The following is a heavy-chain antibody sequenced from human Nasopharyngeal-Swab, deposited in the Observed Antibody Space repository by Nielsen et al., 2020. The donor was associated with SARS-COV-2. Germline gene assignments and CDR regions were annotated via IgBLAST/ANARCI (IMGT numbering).Heavy chain of an antibody. Sequence: WVRQAPGQELEWVGGLIPVFGTTHYSQKFQDRLRVTADASTDTAYMELSSLRSDDTAVYYCARAITYYYDGSGSPSYGLDVWGQGTTVTVSS. CDR3: ARAITYYYDGSGSPSYGLDV. V-gene: IGHV1-69*01. J-gene: IGHJ6*02. CDR2: LIPVFGTT. D-gene: IGHD3-22*01.